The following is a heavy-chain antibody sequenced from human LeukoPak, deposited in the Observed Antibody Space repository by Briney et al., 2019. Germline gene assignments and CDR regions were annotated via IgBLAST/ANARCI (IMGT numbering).Heavy chain of an antibody. J-gene: IGHJ4*02. Sequence: GASVKVSCKASGYTFTSYGISWVRQAPGQGLEWMGWISAYNGNTNYAQKLQGRVTMTTDTSTSTAYMELRSLRSDDTAVYYCARDNVPYYYDCSGLDYWGQGTLVTVSS. CDR3: ARDNVPYYYDCSGLDY. D-gene: IGHD3-22*01. V-gene: IGHV1-18*01. CDR1: GYTFTSYG. CDR2: ISAYNGNT.